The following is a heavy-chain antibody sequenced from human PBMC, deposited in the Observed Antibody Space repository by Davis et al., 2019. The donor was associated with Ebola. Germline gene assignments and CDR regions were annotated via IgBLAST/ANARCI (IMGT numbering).Heavy chain of an antibody. Sequence: ASVKVSCKASGYTFNGHYMHWVRQAPGQGFEWMGWINPNRGDTNYAQKFQGRVTMTRDTSMSTAYMELSRLRSDDTAVYYCARVGGSGSYYNAFEAFDIWGQGTVVTVSS. CDR3: ARVGGSGSYYNAFEAFDI. V-gene: IGHV1-2*02. J-gene: IGHJ3*02. CDR1: GYTFNGHY. CDR2: INPNRGDT. D-gene: IGHD3-10*01.